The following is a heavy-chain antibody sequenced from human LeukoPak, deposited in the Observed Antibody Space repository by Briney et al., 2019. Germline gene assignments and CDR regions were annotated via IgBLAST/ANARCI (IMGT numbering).Heavy chain of an antibody. V-gene: IGHV1-2*02. CDR2: INPNSGGS. CDR3: ARDQGEMATIPDY. CDR1: GYTFTGYY. J-gene: IGHJ4*02. Sequence: ASVKVSCKASGYTFTGYYMHWVRQAPGQGLEWMGWINPNSGGSNFAQKFQGRVIMTRGTSISTAYMELSRLRSDDTAVYYCARDQGEMATIPDYWGQGTLVTVSS. D-gene: IGHD5-24*01.